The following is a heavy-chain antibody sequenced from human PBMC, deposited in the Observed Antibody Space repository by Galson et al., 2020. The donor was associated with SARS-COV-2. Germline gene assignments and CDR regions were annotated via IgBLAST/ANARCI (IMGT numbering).Heavy chain of an antibody. V-gene: IGHV4-39*01. CDR1: GGSISSSNSY. Sequence: SETLSLTCTVSGGSISSSNSYWAWIRQPPGKGLEWIGCIYYSGTTYYNPSLVSRVSISVDTSKNQFSLKLTAVTAADTALYYCARQLYCSGGRCDALDIWGQGTMVTVSS. D-gene: IGHD2-15*01. CDR2: IYYSGTT. J-gene: IGHJ3*02. CDR3: ARQLYCSGGRCDALDI.